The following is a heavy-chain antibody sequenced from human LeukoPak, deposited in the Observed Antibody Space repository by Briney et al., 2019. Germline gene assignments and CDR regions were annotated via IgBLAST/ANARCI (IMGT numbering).Heavy chain of an antibody. V-gene: IGHV3-21*01. D-gene: IGHD3-9*01. CDR2: ISSSSSYI. J-gene: IGHJ3*02. CDR1: GFXFSSNA. Sequence: GGSLRLSCAASGFXFSSNAMNWVRQAPGKGLEWVSSISSSSSYIYYADSVKGRFTISRDNAKNSLYLQMNSLRAEDTAVYYCARDMGRLRYFDWLSPGHDAFDIWGQGTMVTVSS. CDR3: ARDMGRLRYFDWLSPGHDAFDI.